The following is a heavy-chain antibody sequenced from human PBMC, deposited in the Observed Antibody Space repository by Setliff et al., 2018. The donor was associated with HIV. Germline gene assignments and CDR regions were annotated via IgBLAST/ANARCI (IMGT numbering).Heavy chain of an antibody. CDR3: ARFSPNSLTDYYSGQYLDY. CDR2: IKQDGSEK. V-gene: IGHV3-7*01. D-gene: IGHD3-9*01. CDR1: GFTFSSYW. Sequence: GGSLRLSCAASGFTFSSYWMSWVRQAPGKGLEWVANIKQDGSEKYYVDSVKGRFTISRDNAKNSLYLQMNSLRAEDTAVYYCARFSPNSLTDYYSGQYLDYWGPGTLVTVSS. J-gene: IGHJ4*02.